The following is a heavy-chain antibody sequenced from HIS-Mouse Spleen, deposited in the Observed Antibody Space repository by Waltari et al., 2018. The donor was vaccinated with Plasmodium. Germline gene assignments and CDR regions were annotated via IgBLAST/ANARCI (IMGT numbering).Heavy chain of an antibody. Sequence: QVQLQQWGAGLLKPSETLSLTCAVYAGSFSGSYWSWIRQPPGKGVEWIGEINHSGSTNYNPSLKSRVTISVDTSKNQFSLKLSSVTAADTAVYYCARGPGYSSGWYYFDYWGQGTLVTVSS. D-gene: IGHD6-19*01. CDR2: INHSGST. J-gene: IGHJ4*02. V-gene: IGHV4-34*01. CDR1: AGSFSGSY. CDR3: ARGPGYSSGWYYFDY.